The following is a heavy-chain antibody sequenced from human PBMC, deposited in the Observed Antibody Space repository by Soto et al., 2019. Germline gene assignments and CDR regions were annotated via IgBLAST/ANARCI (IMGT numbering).Heavy chain of an antibody. CDR3: AKGNRIDCGGDCHGAFDI. D-gene: IGHD2-21*02. J-gene: IGHJ3*02. V-gene: IGHV3-30*18. Sequence: GGSLRLSCAASGFTFSSYGMHWVRQAPGKGLEWVAVISYDGSNKYYADSVKGRFTISRDNSKNTLYLQMNSLRAEDTAVYYCAKGNRIDCGGDCHGAFDIWGQGTMVTVSS. CDR1: GFTFSSYG. CDR2: ISYDGSNK.